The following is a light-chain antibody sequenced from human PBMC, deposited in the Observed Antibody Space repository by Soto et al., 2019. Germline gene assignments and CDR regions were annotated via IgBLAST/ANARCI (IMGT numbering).Light chain of an antibody. J-gene: IGLJ1*01. CDR1: SSDVGAYNY. V-gene: IGLV2-14*01. Sequence: ALAQPASVSGSPGQSITISCTGTSSDVGAYNYVSWYQHHPGKAPKLIIYEVSNRPSGLSNRFSGSKSGNTASLTISGLQAEDEADYYCSSYTSSSTFVFGTGTKVTVL. CDR3: SSYTSSSTFV. CDR2: EVS.